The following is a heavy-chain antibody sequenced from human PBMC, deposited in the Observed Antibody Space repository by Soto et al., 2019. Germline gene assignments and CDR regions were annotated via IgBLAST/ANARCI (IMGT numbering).Heavy chain of an antibody. CDR1: GFTFTSYA. J-gene: IGHJ4*02. CDR3: ARRAASGRHFDH. D-gene: IGHD6-13*01. Sequence: EVQLLESGGGLVQPGGSLRLSCAASGFTFTSYAVSWVRQAPGKGLEWVSAISGSGDNTYYADSVKGRFTISRDNSRNTLYLQMNSLRAEDTAVYYCARRAASGRHFDHWGQGTLVSVSS. V-gene: IGHV3-23*01. CDR2: ISGSGDNT.